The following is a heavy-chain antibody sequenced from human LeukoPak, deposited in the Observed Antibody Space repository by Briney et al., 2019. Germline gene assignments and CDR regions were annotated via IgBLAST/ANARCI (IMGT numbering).Heavy chain of an antibody. V-gene: IGHV3-49*04. D-gene: IGHD4-17*01. CDR3: TRSLTTGLREGYYFDY. CDR2: IRSKAYGGTT. Sequence: QPGRSLRLSCTASGFTFGDYAMSWVCQAPGKGLEWVGFIRSKAYGGTTEYAASVKGRFTISRDDSKSIAYLQMNSLKTEDTAVYYCTRSLTTGLREGYYFDYWGQGTLVTVSS. CDR1: GFTFGDYA. J-gene: IGHJ4*02.